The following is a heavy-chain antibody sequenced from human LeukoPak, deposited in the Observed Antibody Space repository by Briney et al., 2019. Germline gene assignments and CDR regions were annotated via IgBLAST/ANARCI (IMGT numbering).Heavy chain of an antibody. CDR3: ARRQMYSSVWYTNGYYLDY. J-gene: IGHJ4*02. D-gene: IGHD6-19*01. CDR2: IYPGDSDT. V-gene: IGHV5-51*01. Sequence: PGESLKISCKGSGYSFTSYWIGWVRQMPGKGLEWMGIIYPGDSDTRYSPSFQGQVTISADKSISTAYLQWSSLKASDTAMYYCARRQMYSSVWYTNGYYLDYWGQGTLVTVSS. CDR1: GYSFTSYW.